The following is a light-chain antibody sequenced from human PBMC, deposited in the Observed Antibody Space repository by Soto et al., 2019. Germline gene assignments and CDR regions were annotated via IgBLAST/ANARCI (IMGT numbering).Light chain of an antibody. Sequence: QSVLTQPRSVSGSPGQSVTISCTGTSSDVGGYNYVSWYQLHPGKAPKLMNYDVSKRPSGVPDRFTGSKSGNTASLTISGFQAEDEADYYCCSYAGSYTYVFGTGTRSPS. CDR3: CSYAGSYTYV. CDR2: DVS. J-gene: IGLJ1*01. V-gene: IGLV2-11*01. CDR1: SSDVGGYNY.